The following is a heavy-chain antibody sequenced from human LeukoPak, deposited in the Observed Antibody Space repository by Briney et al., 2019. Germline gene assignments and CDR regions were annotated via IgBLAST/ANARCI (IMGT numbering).Heavy chain of an antibody. CDR1: GVSISSGGYS. CDR3: ARQVGQLWLDY. CDR2: IFRTGTT. V-gene: IGHV4-30-4*07. J-gene: IGHJ4*02. Sequence: SETLSLTCGVSGVSISSGGYSWSWIRQPPGKAPEWIGYIFRTGTTYYNPSLKSRVTISIDTSKNQFSLRLRSVTAADTAIYYCARQVGQLWLDYWGQGTLVTVSS. D-gene: IGHD5-18*01.